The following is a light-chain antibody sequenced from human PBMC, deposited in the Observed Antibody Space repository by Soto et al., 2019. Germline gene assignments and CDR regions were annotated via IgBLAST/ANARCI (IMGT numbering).Light chain of an antibody. Sequence: EFVLTQSPGTLSLSPGERATLSCRARQSISGTYVARYQKKPGQAPRLLLYGASSRATGIPDRFSGSGYGTDFTLTISRLEPGDSAVYYCQQYGSSSFAFGPGTKVEIK. CDR3: QQYGSSSFA. CDR1: QSISGTY. J-gene: IGKJ3*01. CDR2: GAS. V-gene: IGKV3-20*01.